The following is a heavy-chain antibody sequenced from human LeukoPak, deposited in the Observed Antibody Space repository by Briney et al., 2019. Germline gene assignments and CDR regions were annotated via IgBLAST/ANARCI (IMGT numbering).Heavy chain of an antibody. CDR2: INHSGST. V-gene: IGHV4-34*01. CDR3: ARIRAARPYYYYYGMDV. Sequence: SETLSLTCAVYGGSFSGYYWSWIRQPPGKGLEWIGEINHSGSTNYNPSLKSRVTISVDTSKNQFSLKLSSVTVADTAVYYCARIRAARPYYYYYGMDVWGQGTTVTVSS. D-gene: IGHD6-6*01. CDR1: GGSFSGYY. J-gene: IGHJ6*02.